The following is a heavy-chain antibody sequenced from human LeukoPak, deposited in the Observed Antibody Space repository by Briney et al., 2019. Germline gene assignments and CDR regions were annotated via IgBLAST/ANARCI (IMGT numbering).Heavy chain of an antibody. CDR3: AKNRDYGMDCSDY. V-gene: IGHV3-23*01. J-gene: IGHJ4*02. D-gene: IGHD4-17*01. CDR2: ISGSGGST. CDR1: GFTFSSYA. Sequence: GGSLRLSCAASGFTFSSYAMSWVRQAPGKGLEWVSAISGSGGSTYYADSVKGRFTISRDNSKNTLYLQMNSLRAEDTAVYACAKNRDYGMDCSDYWGQGTLVTVSS.